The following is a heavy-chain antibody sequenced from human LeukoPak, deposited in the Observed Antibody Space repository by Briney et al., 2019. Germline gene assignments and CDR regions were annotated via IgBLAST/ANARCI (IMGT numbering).Heavy chain of an antibody. CDR3: AREGNYYDSSGCFDY. J-gene: IGHJ4*02. D-gene: IGHD3-22*01. CDR1: GGTFSSYA. Sequence: GASVKLSCKASGGTFSSYAISWVRQAPGQGLEWMGGIIPIFGTANYAQKFQGRVTITTDESTSTAYMELSSLRSEDTAVYYCAREGNYYDSSGCFDYWGQGTLVTVSS. CDR2: IIPIFGTA. V-gene: IGHV1-69*05.